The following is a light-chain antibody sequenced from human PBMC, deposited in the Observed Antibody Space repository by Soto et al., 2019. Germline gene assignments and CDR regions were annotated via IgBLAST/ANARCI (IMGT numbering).Light chain of an antibody. CDR1: QSVSSSF. V-gene: IGKV3-20*01. Sequence: EIVLTQSPGTLSLSPGERATLSCRASQSVSSSFLAWYQQKPGQAPRLLIYDTSNRATGIPDRFSGSGSGTEFTLTINRLEPEDFAVYYCQQYGRSPLTFGGGTKVEIK. CDR2: DTS. J-gene: IGKJ4*01. CDR3: QQYGRSPLT.